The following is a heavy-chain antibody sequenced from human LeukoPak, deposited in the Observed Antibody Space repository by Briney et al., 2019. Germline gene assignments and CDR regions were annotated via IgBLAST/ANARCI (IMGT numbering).Heavy chain of an antibody. CDR3: ARGRTYYYDTSGYYPSDRGSDFDI. CDR1: GYSFTSYY. V-gene: IGHV1-46*01. D-gene: IGHD3-22*01. Sequence: ASVKVSCKASGYSFTSYYIHWVRQAPGQGLEWMGIINPSGDSTTYAQKFQGRVTMTRDMSTSTVYMELSSLRSEDTAVYYCARGRTYYYDTSGYYPSDRGSDFDIWGQGTMVTVS. J-gene: IGHJ3*02. CDR2: INPSGDST.